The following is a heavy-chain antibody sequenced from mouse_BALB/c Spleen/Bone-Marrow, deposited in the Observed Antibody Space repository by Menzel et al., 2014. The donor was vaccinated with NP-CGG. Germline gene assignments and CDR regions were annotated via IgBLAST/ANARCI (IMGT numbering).Heavy chain of an antibody. V-gene: IGHV5-9*03. CDR2: IRWGGGKT. J-gene: IGHJ4*01. CDR1: GLTFSSYT. D-gene: IGHD1-1*01. CDR3: TSLPTYYCVYAIYY. Sequence: EVKLVVSGGGLVKPGGSLKLSCVAPGLTFSSYTMSWVCQTPELRLEMVATIRWGGGKTYFPDRVKGRFTFSTDNAKNNLDLQKSSLRSEDTDLYDCTSLPTYYCVYAIYYWSQGISGSITS.